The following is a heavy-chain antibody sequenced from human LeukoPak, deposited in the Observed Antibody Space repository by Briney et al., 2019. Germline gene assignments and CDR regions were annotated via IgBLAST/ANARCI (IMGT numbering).Heavy chain of an antibody. D-gene: IGHD2-2*01. Sequence: GGSLRLSCAASGFTFSNYWMSWVRQAPGKGLEWVANIKQDGSEKYYVDSVKGRFTISRGNAKNSLYLQMISLRAEDTAVYYCARGGAPYCSSTSCYEDRFDPWGQGTLVTVSS. CDR2: IKQDGSEK. CDR3: ARGGAPYCSSTSCYEDRFDP. CDR1: GFTFSNYW. V-gene: IGHV3-7*05. J-gene: IGHJ5*02.